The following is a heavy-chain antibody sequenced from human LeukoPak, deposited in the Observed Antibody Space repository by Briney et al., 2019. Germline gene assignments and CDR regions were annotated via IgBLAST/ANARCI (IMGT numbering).Heavy chain of an antibody. V-gene: IGHV3-23*01. J-gene: IGHJ4*02. CDR1: GFTFSSNA. CDR2: ISYSGGST. CDR3: ARRITARTPYYFDY. Sequence: PGGSLRLSCAASGFTFSSNAMSWVRQAPGKGLEWVSGISYSGGSTYYADSVKGRFTISRDNSKNTLYLQMNSLRAEDTAVYYCARRITARTPYYFDYWGQGTLVTVSS. D-gene: IGHD6-6*01.